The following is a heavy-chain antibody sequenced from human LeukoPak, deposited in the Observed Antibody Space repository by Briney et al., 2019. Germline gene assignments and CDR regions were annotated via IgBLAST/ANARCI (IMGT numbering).Heavy chain of an antibody. D-gene: IGHD2-2*02. Sequence: SQTLSLTCTVSGGSITSGDYYWSWIRQPPGKGLEWIGYIYYSGSTNYNPSLKSRVTMSVDTSKNQFSLKLSSVTAADTAVYYCARHRYCSSTSCYTESPRGYYYYYMDVWGKGTTVTVSS. J-gene: IGHJ6*03. CDR3: ARHRYCSSTSCYTESPRGYYYYYMDV. V-gene: IGHV4-30-4*01. CDR2: IYYSGST. CDR1: GGSITSGDYY.